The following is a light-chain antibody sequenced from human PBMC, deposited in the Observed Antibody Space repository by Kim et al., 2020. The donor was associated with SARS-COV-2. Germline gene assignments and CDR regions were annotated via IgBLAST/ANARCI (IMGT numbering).Light chain of an antibody. V-gene: IGLV6-57*02. CDR2: EDN. J-gene: IGLJ3*02. Sequence: NFMLTQPHSVSGSPGKTVTISCTGSSGRIASNYVQWYQQRPGSAPTTVIYEDNQRPSGVPDRFSGSIDSSSNSASLTISGLKTEDEADYYCQSYDSSNPWVFGGETQLTVL. CDR3: QSYDSSNPWV. CDR1: SGRIASNY.